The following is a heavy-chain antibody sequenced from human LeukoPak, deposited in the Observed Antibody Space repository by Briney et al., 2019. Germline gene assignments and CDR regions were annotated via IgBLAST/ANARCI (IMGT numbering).Heavy chain of an antibody. CDR1: GFTFSSYG. D-gene: IGHD6-13*01. CDR2: IRYDGSNK. J-gene: IGHJ4*02. CDR3: AKDRGSSSLKYFDY. V-gene: IGHV3-30*02. Sequence: GGSLRLSCAASGFTFSSYGMHWVRQAPGKGLEWVAFIRYDGSNKYYADSVKGRFTISRDNAKNTLYLHMNSLRAEDTAVYYCAKDRGSSSLKYFDYWGQGTLVTVSS.